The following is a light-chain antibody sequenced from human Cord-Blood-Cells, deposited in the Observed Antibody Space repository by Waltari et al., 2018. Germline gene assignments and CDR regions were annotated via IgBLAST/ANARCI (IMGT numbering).Light chain of an antibody. CDR2: GKN. CDR1: SLRSYY. V-gene: IGLV3-19*01. Sequence: SSELTQDPAVSVALGQTVRITCHGDSLRSYYASWYQQQPGQAPVLFIYGKNNRPSGTPDRFSGSSSGNTASLTITGAQAEDEADYYCNSRDSSGNHVVFGGGTKLTVL. CDR3: NSRDSSGNHVV. J-gene: IGLJ2*01.